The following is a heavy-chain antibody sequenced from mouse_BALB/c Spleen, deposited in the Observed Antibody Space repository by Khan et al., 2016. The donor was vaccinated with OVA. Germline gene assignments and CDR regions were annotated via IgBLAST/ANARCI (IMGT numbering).Heavy chain of an antibody. CDR3: ARDCSSARTMDY. D-gene: IGHD1-1*01. V-gene: IGHV1-4*01. Sequence: QVQLQQSGAELARPGASVKISCKTSGYTFTWYTMDWVRQRPGQGLEWIGYINPSSNYTNYNQKFKDKVTLTADKSSSTAYMQLSSLTSDDSAVYYCARDCSSARTMDYWGQGTSVTVSS. CDR1: GYTFTWYT. CDR2: INPSSNYT. J-gene: IGHJ4*01.